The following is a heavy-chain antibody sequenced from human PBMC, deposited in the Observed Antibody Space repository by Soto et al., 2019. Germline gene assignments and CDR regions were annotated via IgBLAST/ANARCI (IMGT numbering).Heavy chain of an antibody. CDR3: ARVAGRGIDAFDI. D-gene: IGHD6-19*01. J-gene: IGHJ3*02. Sequence: SETLSLTCTVSGGSISSYYWSWIRQPPGKGLEWIGYIYYSASTNYTPSLKSRVTISVDTSKNQFSLNLSSVTAADTALYYCARVAGRGIDAFDIWGQGTMVTVSS. CDR2: IYYSAST. CDR1: GGSISSYY. V-gene: IGHV4-59*08.